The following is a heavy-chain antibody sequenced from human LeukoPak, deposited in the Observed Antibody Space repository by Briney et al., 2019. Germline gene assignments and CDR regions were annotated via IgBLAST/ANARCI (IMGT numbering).Heavy chain of an antibody. V-gene: IGHV1-18*04. Sequence: ASVKVSCKASGYTFTSYYMHWVRQAPGQGLEWMGWISAYNGNTNYAQKFQGRVTITTDESTSTAYMELSSLRSEDTAVYYCARAGSERYNWFDPWGQGTLVTVSS. CDR3: ARAGSERYNWFDP. CDR1: GYTFTSYY. D-gene: IGHD3-10*01. J-gene: IGHJ5*02. CDR2: ISAYNGNT.